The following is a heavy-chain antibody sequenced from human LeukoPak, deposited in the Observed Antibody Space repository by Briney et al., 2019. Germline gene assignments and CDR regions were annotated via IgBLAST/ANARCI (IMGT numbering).Heavy chain of an antibody. D-gene: IGHD2-21*02. CDR3: AKGSPNWAYCGGDCYLNWFDP. J-gene: IGHJ5*02. CDR2: ISGSGGST. Sequence: GSLRLSCAASGFTFSSYAMSWVRQAPGKGLEWVSAISGSGGSTYYADSVKGRFTISRDNSKHTLYLQMNSLRAEDTAVYYCAKGSPNWAYCGGDCYLNWFDPWGQGTLVTVSS. V-gene: IGHV3-23*01. CDR1: GFTFSSYA.